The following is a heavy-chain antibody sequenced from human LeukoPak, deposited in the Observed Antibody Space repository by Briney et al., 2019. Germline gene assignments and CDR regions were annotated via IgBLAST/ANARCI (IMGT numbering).Heavy chain of an antibody. V-gene: IGHV3-30*09. CDR2: ISYDGSNK. D-gene: IGHD6-13*01. CDR1: GFTFSSYA. Sequence: PGGSLRLSCAASGFTFSSYAMHWVRQAPGKGLEWVAIISYDGSNKYYADSVKGRFAISRDSSKNTLYLQMNSLRAEDTAVYYCARDLFALDSSRWYYFDYWGQGTLVTVSS. CDR3: ARDLFALDSSRWYYFDY. J-gene: IGHJ4*02.